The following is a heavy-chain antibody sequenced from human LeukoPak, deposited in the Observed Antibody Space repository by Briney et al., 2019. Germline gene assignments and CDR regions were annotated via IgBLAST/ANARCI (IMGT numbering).Heavy chain of an antibody. J-gene: IGHJ3*02. CDR2: ISSSGDTI. Sequence: GGSLRLSCAASGFTFSDYYMSWIRQAPGKGLEWILYISSSGDTIFYADSVKGRFTISRDNAKNSLYLQMNRLRAGDTAVYYCVGRSSWYDAFDIWGQGTMVTVSS. D-gene: IGHD6-13*01. CDR3: VGRSSWYDAFDI. V-gene: IGHV3-11*04. CDR1: GFTFSDYY.